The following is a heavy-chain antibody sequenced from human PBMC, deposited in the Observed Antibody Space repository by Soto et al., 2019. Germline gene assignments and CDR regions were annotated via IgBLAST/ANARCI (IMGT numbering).Heavy chain of an antibody. CDR1: GFAFSDYY. J-gene: IGHJ5*02. Sequence: QVQLVESGGGLVKPGGSLRLSSAAFGFAFSDYYMSWFREAPGKGLEWVSYISSSSSYTNYADSVKGRFTISRDNAKNSLYLQMNSLRAEDTAVYYCARDRLYPMVRGPGGWFDPWGQGTLVTVSS. CDR2: ISSSSSYT. D-gene: IGHD3-10*01. V-gene: IGHV3-11*06. CDR3: ARDRLYPMVRGPGGWFDP.